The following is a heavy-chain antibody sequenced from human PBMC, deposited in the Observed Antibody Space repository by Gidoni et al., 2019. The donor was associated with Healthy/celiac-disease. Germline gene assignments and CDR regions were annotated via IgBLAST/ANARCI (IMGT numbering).Heavy chain of an antibody. CDR2: ISGSGGST. CDR3: AKDGGGWYSSSSGVY. CDR1: GFTFSSYA. J-gene: IGHJ4*02. D-gene: IGHD6-6*01. Sequence: EVQLLESGGGLVQPGGSLRLSCAASGFTFSSYAMSWVRQAPGKGLEWVSVISGSGGSTYYADSVKGRFTISRDNSKNTLYLQMNSLRAEDTAVYYCAKDGGGWYSSSSGVYWGQGTLVTVSS. V-gene: IGHV3-23*01.